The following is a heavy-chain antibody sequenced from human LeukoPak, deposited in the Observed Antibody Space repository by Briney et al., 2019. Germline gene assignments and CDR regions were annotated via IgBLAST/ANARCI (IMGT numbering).Heavy chain of an antibody. CDR2: ISSSRSHI. CDR3: ARVEAVYYYGSASPYSPY. D-gene: IGHD3-10*01. V-gene: IGHV3-21*04. J-gene: IGHJ4*02. Sequence: GGSLRLSCAASGFTFSSYWMHWVRQAPGKGLEWVSSISSSRSHIYYADSVKGRFTISRDNSKNTLYLQMNSLRPEDTAVYYCARVEAVYYYGSASPYSPYWGQGTLVTVSS. CDR1: GFTFSSYW.